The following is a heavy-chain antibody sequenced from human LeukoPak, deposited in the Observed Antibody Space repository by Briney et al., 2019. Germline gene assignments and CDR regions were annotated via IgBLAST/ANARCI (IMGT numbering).Heavy chain of an antibody. CDR3: ARTNYYDSSGLFGY. V-gene: IGHV4-59*08. CDR1: GGSISSYY. D-gene: IGHD3-22*01. CDR2: IYYSGST. J-gene: IGHJ4*02. Sequence: PSETLSLTCTVSGGSISSYYWSWIRQPPGKGLEWIGYIYYSGSTNYNPSLKSRVTMSVDTSKNQFSLKLSSVTAADTAVYYCARTNYYDSSGLFGYWGQGTLVTVSS.